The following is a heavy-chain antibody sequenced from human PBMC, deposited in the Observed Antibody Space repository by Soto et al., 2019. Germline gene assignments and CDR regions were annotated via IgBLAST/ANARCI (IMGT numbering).Heavy chain of an antibody. V-gene: IGHV3-21*01. CDR2: ISSSSSYI. CDR3: AREYADYYDSSGYYPYFDY. J-gene: IGHJ4*02. Sequence: GGSLRLSCAASGFTFSSYSMNWVRQAPGKGLEWVSFISSSSSYIYYADSVKGRFTISRDNAKNSLYLQMNSLRAEDTAVYYCAREYADYYDSSGYYPYFDYWGQGTLVTVSS. D-gene: IGHD3-22*01. CDR1: GFTFSSYS.